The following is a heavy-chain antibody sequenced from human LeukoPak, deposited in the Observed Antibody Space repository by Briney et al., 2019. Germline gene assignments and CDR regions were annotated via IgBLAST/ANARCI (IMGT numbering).Heavy chain of an antibody. CDR2: INANSGTR. J-gene: IGHJ5*01. V-gene: IGHV3-23*01. CDR1: GFAFSFFA. Sequence: GGSLGLSCEASGFAFSFFAMSWLRQAPGKGLEWVSTINANSGTRSYAASVRGRFTISRDNSKNTLYLQLNTLRADDTAVYYCAKPISGGLAVTADWFAPWGQGTLVVVSS. CDR3: AKPISGGLAVTADWFAP. D-gene: IGHD6-19*01.